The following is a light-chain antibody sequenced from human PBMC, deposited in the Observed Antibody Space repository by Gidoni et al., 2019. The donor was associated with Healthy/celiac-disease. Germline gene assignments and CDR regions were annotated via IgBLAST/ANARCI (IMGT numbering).Light chain of an antibody. V-gene: IGKV4-1*01. Sequence: IVVTQAPTSLAVSLGESATINGKSSQSVLYSSNNKNYLAWYQQKPGQPPKLLIYWASTRESGVPDRFSGSGSGTDFTLTISSLQAEDVAVYYCQQYYSTPWTFGQGTKVEIK. J-gene: IGKJ1*01. CDR1: QSVLYSSNNKNY. CDR2: WAS. CDR3: QQYYSTPWT.